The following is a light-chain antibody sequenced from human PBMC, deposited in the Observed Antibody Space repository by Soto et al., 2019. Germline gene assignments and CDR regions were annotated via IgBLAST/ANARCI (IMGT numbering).Light chain of an antibody. J-gene: IGLJ2*01. CDR2: DVS. CDR1: SSDVGGYNY. CDR3: SSYTISSTMI. V-gene: IGLV2-14*01. Sequence: QSALTQPASVSGSPGQSFTISCTGTSSDVGGYNYVSWYQQHPGKAPKLMIYDVSNRPSGVSNRFSGSKSGNTASLTISGLQAEDEADYYCSSYTISSTMIFGGGTKVTVI.